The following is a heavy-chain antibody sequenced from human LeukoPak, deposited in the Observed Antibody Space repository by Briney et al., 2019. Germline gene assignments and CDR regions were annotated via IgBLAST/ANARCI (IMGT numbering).Heavy chain of an antibody. CDR3: ARDVRHPDY. CDR1: GFTFSSYA. CDR2: ISGSGGST. J-gene: IGHJ4*02. V-gene: IGHV3-23*01. D-gene: IGHD1-1*01. Sequence: PGGSLRLSCAASGFTFSSYAMRWVRQAPGKGLEWVSAISGSGGSTYYADSVKGRFTISRDNSKNSLYLQMSSLRAEDTAVYYCARDVRHPDYWGQGTLVTVSS.